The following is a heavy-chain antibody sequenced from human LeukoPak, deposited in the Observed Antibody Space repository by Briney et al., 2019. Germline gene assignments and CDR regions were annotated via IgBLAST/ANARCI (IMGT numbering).Heavy chain of an antibody. D-gene: IGHD1-7*01. CDR1: GYTFTSNY. CDR3: ARDRGRTMLVDH. V-gene: IGHV1-46*01. CDR2: INPSSGSP. J-gene: IGHJ5*02. Sequence: ASVKVSCKASGYTFTSNYMHWVRQPPGQGLEWMGMINPSSGSPRYAKTVQGRVTMTRDTSTSTVYMEMSSLRSEDTAVYYCARDRGRTMLVDHWGQGTLVTVSS.